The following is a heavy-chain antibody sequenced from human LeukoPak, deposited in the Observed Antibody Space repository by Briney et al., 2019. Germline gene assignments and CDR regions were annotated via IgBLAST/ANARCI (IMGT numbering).Heavy chain of an antibody. CDR2: ITSSSIYI. Sequence: PGGSLRHSCAASGFTFSRYNMNWVRQAPGKGLEWVSSITSSSIYIYYADSVKGRFTISRDNAKNSLYLQMNSLRADDTAVYYCVRVGYSSGWRAPDFDYWGQGTLVTVSS. V-gene: IGHV3-21*01. CDR1: GFTFSRYN. CDR3: VRVGYSSGWRAPDFDY. J-gene: IGHJ4*02. D-gene: IGHD6-19*01.